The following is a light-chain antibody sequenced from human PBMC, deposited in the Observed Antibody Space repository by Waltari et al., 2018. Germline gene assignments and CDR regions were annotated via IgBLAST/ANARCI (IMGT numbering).Light chain of an antibody. J-gene: IGLJ1*01. CDR3: CSFTSSSTYV. V-gene: IGLV2-14*01. Sequence: QSALTQPASVSGSPGQSVTISCTGTCRDVGDNKYVSWYQQHPGKVPKLMIYEVSNRPSGVSDRFSGSKSGNTASLTISGLQAEDEADYYCCSFTSSSTYVFGTGTKVTVL. CDR2: EVS. CDR1: CRDVGDNKY.